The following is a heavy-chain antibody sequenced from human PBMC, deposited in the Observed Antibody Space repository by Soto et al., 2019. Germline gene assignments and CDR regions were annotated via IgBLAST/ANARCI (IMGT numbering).Heavy chain of an antibody. J-gene: IGHJ4*02. Sequence: EVQLVESGGGLVQPGGSLRLSCAVSGFTFSSDWMHWVRQAPGKGLVWVSRINSDGSSTSYADSVKGRFTISRDNAKNTLSLQMNSLRAGDTAVYYCESTVVTGYWGQGTLVTVSS. D-gene: IGHD2-15*01. CDR1: GFTFSSDW. V-gene: IGHV3-74*01. CDR3: ESTVVTGY. CDR2: INSDGSST.